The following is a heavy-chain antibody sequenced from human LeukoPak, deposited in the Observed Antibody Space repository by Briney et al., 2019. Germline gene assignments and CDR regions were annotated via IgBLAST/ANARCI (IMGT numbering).Heavy chain of an antibody. V-gene: IGHV3-23*01. J-gene: IGHJ4*02. Sequence: GGSLRLSCAASGFTFSSYAMSWVRQAPGKGLEWVSAISGSGGSTYYADSVKGRFTISRDNSKNTLYLQMNSLRAEDTAVYYCAGAPWGTGYYPDYFDYWGQGTLVTVSS. D-gene: IGHD3/OR15-3a*01. CDR1: GFTFSSYA. CDR3: AGAPWGTGYYPDYFDY. CDR2: ISGSGGST.